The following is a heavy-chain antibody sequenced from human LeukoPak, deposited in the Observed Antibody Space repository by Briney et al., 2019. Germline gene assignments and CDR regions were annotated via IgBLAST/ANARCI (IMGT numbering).Heavy chain of an antibody. CDR1: GYTFTTYA. CDR2: IIPILGIA. CDR3: AKAPVGWLRPLDY. Sequence: ASVKVSCKASGYTFTTYAINWVRQAPGQGLEWMGRIIPILGIANYAQKFQGRVTITADKSTSTAYMELSSLRVEDTAVYYCAKAPVGWLRPLDYWGQGTLVTVSS. D-gene: IGHD5-12*01. V-gene: IGHV1-69*04. J-gene: IGHJ4*02.